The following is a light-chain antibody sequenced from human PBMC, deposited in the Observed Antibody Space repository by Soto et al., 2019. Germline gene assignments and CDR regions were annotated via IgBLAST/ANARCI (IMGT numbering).Light chain of an antibody. J-gene: IGKJ1*01. Sequence: EIVLTQSPATLSLSPGERATLSCRASQSVSSSYLAWYQQKPGQAPRLLIYDASNRATGIPARFSGSGSGTDFTLTISSLEPEDFAVYYCQQRSNWAQGTFGQGTKVDI. CDR2: DAS. CDR3: QQRSNWAQGT. V-gene: IGKV3-11*01. CDR1: QSVSSSY.